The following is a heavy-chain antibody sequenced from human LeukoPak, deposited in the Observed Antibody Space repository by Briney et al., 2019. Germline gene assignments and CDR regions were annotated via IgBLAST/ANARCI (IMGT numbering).Heavy chain of an antibody. V-gene: IGHV1-69*01. CDR2: IIPIFGTA. D-gene: IGHD3-10*01. J-gene: IGHJ5*02. CDR1: GGTFSSYA. Sequence: SVKVSCKASGGTFSSYAISWVRQAPGQGLEWMGGIIPIFGTANYAQKFQGRVTITAGESTSTAYMELSSLRSEDTAVYYCASRPYYYGSGSENWFDPWGQGTLVTVSS. CDR3: ASRPYYYGSGSENWFDP.